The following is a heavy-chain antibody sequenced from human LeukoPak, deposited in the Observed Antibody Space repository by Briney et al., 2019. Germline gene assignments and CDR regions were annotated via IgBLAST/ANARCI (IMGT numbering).Heavy chain of an antibody. V-gene: IGHV4-31*03. J-gene: IGHJ4*02. D-gene: IGHD2-15*01. CDR3: ARSGCSGGSCYDY. CDR1: GGSISSGGYS. CDR2: IYYSGST. Sequence: KASQTLSLTCTVSGGSISSGGYSWSWIRQHPGKGLEWIGYIYYSGSTYYNPSLKSRVTISVDTSKNQFSLKLSSVTAADTAVYYCARSGCSGGSCYDYWGQGTLDTVSS.